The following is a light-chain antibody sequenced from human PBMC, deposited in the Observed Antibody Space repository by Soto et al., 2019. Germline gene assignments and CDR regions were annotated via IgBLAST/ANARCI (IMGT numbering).Light chain of an antibody. J-gene: IGLJ1*01. CDR2: GNN. Sequence: QSVLTQPPSVSGAPGQRVTVSCTGSSSNIGAGCDVHWYQHLPGTAPKLLIYGNNNRPSGVPDRFSGSKSGTSASLAITGLQAEDEADYYCQSYDSSLSGYVFGTGTKVTVL. CDR3: QSYDSSLSGYV. V-gene: IGLV1-40*01. CDR1: SSNIGAGCD.